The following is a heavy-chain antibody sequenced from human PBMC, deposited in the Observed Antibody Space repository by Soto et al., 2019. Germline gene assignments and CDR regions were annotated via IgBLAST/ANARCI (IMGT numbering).Heavy chain of an antibody. D-gene: IGHD3-10*01. CDR1: GYTFINYD. V-gene: IGHV1-8*01. CDR3: ARARSYSHDVFDI. Sequence: ASVKVSCKASGYTFINYDINWVRQATGQGLEWMGWLDPNSGNTGYAHKFQGRVTMTRNTSISTAYMELSSLRSEDTAVYYCARARSYSHDVFDIWGQGTMVIVSS. CDR2: LDPNSGNT. J-gene: IGHJ3*02.